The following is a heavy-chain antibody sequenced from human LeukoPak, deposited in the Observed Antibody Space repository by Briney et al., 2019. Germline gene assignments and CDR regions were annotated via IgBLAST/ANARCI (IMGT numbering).Heavy chain of an antibody. Sequence: GGSLRLSCAASGFTFSSYGMNWVRQAPGKGLEWVSYISSSSSTIYYADSVKGRFTISRDNAKNSLYLQMNSLRAEDTAVYYCASFHYGSGSYSNFDYWGQGTLVTVSS. CDR3: ASFHYGSGSYSNFDY. D-gene: IGHD3-10*01. V-gene: IGHV3-48*01. J-gene: IGHJ4*02. CDR2: ISSSSSTI. CDR1: GFTFSSYG.